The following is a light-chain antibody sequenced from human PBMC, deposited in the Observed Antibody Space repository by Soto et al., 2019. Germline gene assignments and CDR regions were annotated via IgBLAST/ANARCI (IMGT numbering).Light chain of an antibody. Sequence: DIQMTQSPSSLSASVGDRVTITCRASQSIDRYLNWYRQKPGKAPELLIYAASTLQSEVPSRFSGSTSGTDFTLTISSLQPEDFATYYCQQSFSSPPWTFGQGTKEDIK. V-gene: IGKV1-39*01. CDR2: AAS. CDR3: QQSFSSPPWT. CDR1: QSIDRY. J-gene: IGKJ1*01.